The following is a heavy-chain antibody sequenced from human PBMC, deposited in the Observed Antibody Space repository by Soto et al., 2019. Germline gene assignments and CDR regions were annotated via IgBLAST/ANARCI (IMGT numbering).Heavy chain of an antibody. CDR3: AKSPLVGALH. V-gene: IGHV3-23*01. Sequence: SYAMSWVRQAPGKGLEWVSAISGSGGSTYYADSVKGRFTISRDNSKNTLYLQMNSLRAEDTAVYYCAKSPLVGALHWGQGTLVTVSS. CDR1: SYA. CDR2: ISGSGGST. D-gene: IGHD1-26*01. J-gene: IGHJ4*02.